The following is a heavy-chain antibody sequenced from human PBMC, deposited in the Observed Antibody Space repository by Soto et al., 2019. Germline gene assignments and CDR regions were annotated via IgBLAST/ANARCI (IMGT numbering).Heavy chain of an antibody. J-gene: IGHJ4*02. V-gene: IGHV3-23*01. CDR1: GFTFSSYA. CDR3: AKDSGRRFDC. CDR2: ISGSGGST. D-gene: IGHD3-10*01. Sequence: HPGGSLRLSCAASGFTFSSYAMNWVRQAPGKGLEWVSAISGSGGSTYYTDSVKGRFTISRDNSKDTLYLQMNSLRAEDTAVYYCAKDSGRRFDCWGQGTLVTVSS.